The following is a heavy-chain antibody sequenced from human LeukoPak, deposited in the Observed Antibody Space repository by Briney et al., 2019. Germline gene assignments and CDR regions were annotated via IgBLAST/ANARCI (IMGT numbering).Heavy chain of an antibody. CDR3: ARGPYDLVDY. CDR2: INPNSGGT. Sequence: GASVKVSCKASGYTFTSYAMNWVRQAPGQGLEWMGWINPNSGGTNYAQKFQGRVTMTRDTSISTAYMELSRLRSDDTAVYYCARGPYDLVDYWGQGTLVTVSS. J-gene: IGHJ4*02. D-gene: IGHD3-3*01. CDR1: GYTFTSYA. V-gene: IGHV1-2*02.